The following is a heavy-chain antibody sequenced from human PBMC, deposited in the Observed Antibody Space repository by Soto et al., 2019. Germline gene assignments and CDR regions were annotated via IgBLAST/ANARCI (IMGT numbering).Heavy chain of an antibody. D-gene: IGHD4-17*01. J-gene: IGHJ4*02. Sequence: GGSLRLSCAASGFTVSSNYMSWVRQAPGKGLEWVSVMYSGGSTYYAESVKGRFTTSRDNSKNRLYLQMNSLRAEDTAVYYCARVLYGDYVNFDYWGQGTLVTVSS. CDR3: ARVLYGDYVNFDY. CDR2: MYSGGST. CDR1: GFTVSSNY. V-gene: IGHV3-53*01.